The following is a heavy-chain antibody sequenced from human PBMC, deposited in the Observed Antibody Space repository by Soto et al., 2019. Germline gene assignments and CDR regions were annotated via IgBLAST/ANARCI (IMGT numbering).Heavy chain of an antibody. Sequence: SETLSLTCTVSGGSISSGDYYWSWIRQPPGKGLEWIGYIYYRGSTYYNPSLKSRVTISVDTSKNQFSLKLSSVTAADTAVYCCARALGAPIVVVPAATYYFDYLGQGTRVTVSS. J-gene: IGHJ4*02. D-gene: IGHD2-2*01. CDR2: IYYRGST. V-gene: IGHV4-30-4*01. CDR1: GGSISSGDYY. CDR3: ARALGAPIVVVPAATYYFDY.